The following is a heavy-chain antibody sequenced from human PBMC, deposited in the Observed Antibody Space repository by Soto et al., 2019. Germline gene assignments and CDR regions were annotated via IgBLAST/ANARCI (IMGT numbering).Heavy chain of an antibody. J-gene: IGHJ4*02. V-gene: IGHV3-48*01. CDR2: ISISSRTI. Sequence: GGSLRLSCAASGFTFSSYSMNWARQAPGKGLEWVSYISISSRTIYYPDSVKGRFTISRDNAKNSLYLQMNSLRAEDTAVYYCARDKGRSPLDYWGQGTLVTVSS. CDR1: GFTFSSYS. D-gene: IGHD2-15*01. CDR3: ARDKGRSPLDY.